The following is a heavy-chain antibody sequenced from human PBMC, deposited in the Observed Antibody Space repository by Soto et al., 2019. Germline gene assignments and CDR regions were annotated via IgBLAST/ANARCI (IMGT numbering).Heavy chain of an antibody. D-gene: IGHD2-21*01. CDR3: ARNHRIAGPNFDS. CDR2: IIPIFGTA. Sequence: SVKVSCKASGGTFSSYAISWVRQAPGQGLEWMGGIIPIFGTANYAQKFQGRVTITADKSTSTAYMELSSLRSEDTAVYYCARNHRIAGPNFDSWGQGTLVTVSS. CDR1: GGTFSSYA. J-gene: IGHJ4*02. V-gene: IGHV1-69*06.